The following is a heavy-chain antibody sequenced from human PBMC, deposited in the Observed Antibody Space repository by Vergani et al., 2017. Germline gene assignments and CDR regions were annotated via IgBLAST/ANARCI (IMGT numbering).Heavy chain of an antibody. J-gene: IGHJ6*03. CDR1: GWSFTRYH. CDR2: IDHTGRP. D-gene: IGHD4-11*01. CDR3: ARVNTETTGHLYYYYYMDV. V-gene: IGHV4-34*01. Sequence: QVQLQQWGGGLLKPSETLTLTCVVNGWSFTRYHWTWIRQSPGEGLEWVGAIDHTGRPDYYPSLTSLLTMSLDKARNKFSLTLNSVTATDTSIYFCARVNTETTGHLYYYYYMDVWVQGTAVTVS.